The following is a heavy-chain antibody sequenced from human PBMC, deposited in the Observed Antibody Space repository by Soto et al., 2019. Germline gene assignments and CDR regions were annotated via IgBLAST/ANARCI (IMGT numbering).Heavy chain of an antibody. Sequence: QVQLVESGGGVVQPGRSLRLSCAASGFTFSSYAMHWVRQAPGKGLEWVAVISYDGSNKYYADSVKGRFTISRDNSKNTLYLQMNSLRAEDTAVYYCARVMIAMVENDAFDIWGQGTMVTVSS. CDR3: ARVMIAMVENDAFDI. V-gene: IGHV3-30-3*01. D-gene: IGHD5-18*01. J-gene: IGHJ3*02. CDR1: GFTFSSYA. CDR2: ISYDGSNK.